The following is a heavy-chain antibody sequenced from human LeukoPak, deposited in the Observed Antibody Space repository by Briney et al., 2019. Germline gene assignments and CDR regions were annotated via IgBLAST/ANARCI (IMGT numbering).Heavy chain of an antibody. V-gene: IGHV3-7*01. CDR2: MKVDGSDI. CDR3: ARASYDFWSGYLNHYYYYMDV. Sequence: GGSLRLSCAASGFTFTNDFMTWVRQAPGKGLEWVANMKVDGSDIHYVDSVKGRFTISRDNAKNSLYLQMNSLRAEDTAVYYCARASYDFWSGYLNHYYYYMDVWGKGTTVTVSS. D-gene: IGHD3-3*01. CDR1: GFTFTNDF. J-gene: IGHJ6*03.